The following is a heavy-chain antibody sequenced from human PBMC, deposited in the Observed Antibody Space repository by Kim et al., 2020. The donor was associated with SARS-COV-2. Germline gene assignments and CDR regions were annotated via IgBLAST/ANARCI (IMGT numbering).Heavy chain of an antibody. V-gene: IGHV3-33*01. Sequence: GGSLRLSCAACGFTFSTYGMHWVRQAPDKGLEWVAVIWFDGNNKDYADSVKGRFTISRDNSKNTLYLQLNSLRAEDTAVYYCARDFNGGPGLDYWGQGTLVTVSS. CDR3: ARDFNGGPGLDY. CDR2: IWFDGNNK. J-gene: IGHJ4*02. CDR1: GFTFSTYG. D-gene: IGHD2-8*01.